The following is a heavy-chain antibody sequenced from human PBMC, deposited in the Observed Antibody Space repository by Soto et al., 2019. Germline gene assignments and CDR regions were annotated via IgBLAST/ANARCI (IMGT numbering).Heavy chain of an antibody. CDR3: ARSLWRTRENWFDP. Sequence: PSETLSLTCTVSGGSISSYYWSWIRQPPGKGLEWIGYIYYSGSTNYNPSLKSRVTISVDTSKNQFSLKLSSVTAADTAVYYCARSLWRTRENWFDPWGQGTLVTVSS. CDR1: GGSISSYY. D-gene: IGHD3-16*01. CDR2: IYYSGST. J-gene: IGHJ5*02. V-gene: IGHV4-59*01.